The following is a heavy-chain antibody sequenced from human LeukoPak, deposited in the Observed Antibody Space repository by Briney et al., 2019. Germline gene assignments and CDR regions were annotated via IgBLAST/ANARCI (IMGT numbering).Heavy chain of an antibody. CDR2: INHSGST. J-gene: IGHJ4*02. CDR3: ASYYDSLYYLDS. Sequence: SETLSLTCAVYGGSFSGYYWSWIRQPPGKGLEWIGEINHSGSTNYNPSLKSRVTISVDTSKNQFSLKLSSVTAADTAVYYCASYYDSLYYLDSWGQGTLVTVSS. D-gene: IGHD3-22*01. CDR1: GGSFSGYY. V-gene: IGHV4-34*01.